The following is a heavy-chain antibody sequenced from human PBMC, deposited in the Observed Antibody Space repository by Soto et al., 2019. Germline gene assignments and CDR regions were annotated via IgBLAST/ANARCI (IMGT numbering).Heavy chain of an antibody. Sequence: PGGSLRLSCAASDFAFGSHTMAWVRQAPGKGLEWVSSISSATTYILYVDSVRGRFTISRDNADSALFLQMNSLSAEDTAIYYCTSDTFGLRDTWGQGTLVTVSS. D-gene: IGHD3-16*01. CDR2: ISSATTYI. CDR1: DFAFGSHT. V-gene: IGHV3-21*01. CDR3: TSDTFGLRDT. J-gene: IGHJ5*02.